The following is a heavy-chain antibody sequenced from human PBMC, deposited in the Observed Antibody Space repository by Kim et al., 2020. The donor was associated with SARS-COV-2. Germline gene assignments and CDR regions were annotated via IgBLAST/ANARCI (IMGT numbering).Heavy chain of an antibody. Sequence: GESLKISCKGSGYNFITYWIGWVRQMPGKGLEWMGIIYPRDSDTRYSPSFQGQVTISAGKSISTAYLQWSTLKASDTAIYYCARVETYSASSVDYWGQGTLVTVPS. CDR1: GYNFITYW. CDR2: IYPRDSDT. CDR3: ARVETYSASSVDY. D-gene: IGHD6-6*01. J-gene: IGHJ4*01. V-gene: IGHV5-51*01.